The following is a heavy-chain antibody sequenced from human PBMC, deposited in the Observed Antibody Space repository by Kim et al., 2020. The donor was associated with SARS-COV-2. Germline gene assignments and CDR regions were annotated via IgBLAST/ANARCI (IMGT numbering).Heavy chain of an antibody. Sequence: GGSLRLSCAASGFTFSSYDMRWVRQAPGKGLEWVADISCDGSNTYYADSVKGRFTISRDNSKNTLYLQMNSLRAEDTAVYYCARDGLGILGAVDFWGQGTLVPVSS. J-gene: IGHJ4*02. CDR1: GFTFSSYD. V-gene: IGHV3-33*01. CDR2: ISCDGSNT. CDR3: ARDGLGILGAVDF. D-gene: IGHD3-16*01.